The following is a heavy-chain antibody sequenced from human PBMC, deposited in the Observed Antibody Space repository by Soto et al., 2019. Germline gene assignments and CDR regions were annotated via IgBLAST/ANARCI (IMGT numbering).Heavy chain of an antibody. V-gene: IGHV4-59*01. J-gene: IGHJ4*02. CDR2: IYYSGST. Sequence: ETLSLTCTVSGGSISSYYWSWIRQPPGKGLEWIGYIYYSGSTNYNPSLKSRVTISVDTSKNQFSLKLSSVTAADTAVYYCARGGQEDRHDYWGQGTLVTVSS. CDR3: ARGGQEDRHDY. CDR1: GGSISSYY.